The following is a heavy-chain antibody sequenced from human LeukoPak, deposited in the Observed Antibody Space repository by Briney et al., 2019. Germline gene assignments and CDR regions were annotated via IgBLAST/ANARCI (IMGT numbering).Heavy chain of an antibody. CDR1: GGSFSSYY. CDR2: IYYSGST. D-gene: IGHD6-13*01. V-gene: IGHV4-59*01. CDR3: ARRIAAAGTYYYYGMDV. Sequence: TPSETLSLTCTVSGGSFSSYYWSWIRQPPGKGLEWIGYIYYSGSTNYNPSLKSRVTISVDTSKNQFSLKLSSVTAADTAVYYCARRIAAAGTYYYYGMDVWGQGTTVTVSS. J-gene: IGHJ6*02.